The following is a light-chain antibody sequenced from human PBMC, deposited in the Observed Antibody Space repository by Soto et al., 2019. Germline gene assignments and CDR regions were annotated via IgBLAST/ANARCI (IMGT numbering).Light chain of an antibody. CDR1: RSINNY. CDR2: DAS. Sequence: EIVLTQSPATLSLSPGERATLSCRASRSINNYLAWYQQRPGQAPRLLVYDASNRATGIPARFNGSGSGTDFTLTITALEPDDFAVYYCQQRSNWPPGITFGQGTKLEIK. V-gene: IGKV3-11*01. CDR3: QQRSNWPPGIT. J-gene: IGKJ2*01.